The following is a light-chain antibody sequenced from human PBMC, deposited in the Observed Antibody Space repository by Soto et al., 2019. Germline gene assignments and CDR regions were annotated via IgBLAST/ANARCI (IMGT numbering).Light chain of an antibody. V-gene: IGKV3-20*01. Sequence: EIVLTPSPGTLSLSPGEKATLSCRASQSVSSSYLAWYQQKPGQPPRLVMYATSSRATGIPARFSGSGSGTDFTLTISRLDPEDFAVYYCQQYGSSSWTFGQGTKVDIK. CDR2: ATS. CDR3: QQYGSSSWT. CDR1: QSVSSSY. J-gene: IGKJ1*01.